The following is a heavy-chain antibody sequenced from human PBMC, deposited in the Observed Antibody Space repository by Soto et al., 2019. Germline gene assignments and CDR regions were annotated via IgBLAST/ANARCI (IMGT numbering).Heavy chain of an antibody. V-gene: IGHV4-39*01. CDR2: VDYSGST. CDR3: ARHPINIEIKVYATHYFDY. J-gene: IGHJ4*02. Sequence: QLQLQESGPGLVKPSETLSLTCTVSGGSISSSGFYWGWIRQPPGKGLEWIGSVDYSGSTHYNPSLRSRATISVVTYKNQFSLNSSFVTAADTAVYYCARHPINIEIKVYATHYFDYWGAGTLVTVSS. D-gene: IGHD2-8*01. CDR1: GGSISSSGFY.